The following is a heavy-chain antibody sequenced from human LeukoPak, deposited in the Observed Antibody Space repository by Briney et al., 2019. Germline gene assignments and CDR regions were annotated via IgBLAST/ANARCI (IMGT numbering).Heavy chain of an antibody. CDR2: IRYDGSNK. Sequence: PGGSLRLSCAASGFTFSSYGMHWVRQAPGKGLEWVAFIRYDGSNKYYADSVKGRFTISRDNAKNSLYLQMNSLRAEDTAVYYCARATKYQLPHFDYWGQGTLVTVSS. J-gene: IGHJ4*02. CDR3: ARATKYQLPHFDY. D-gene: IGHD2-2*01. CDR1: GFTFSSYG. V-gene: IGHV3-30*02.